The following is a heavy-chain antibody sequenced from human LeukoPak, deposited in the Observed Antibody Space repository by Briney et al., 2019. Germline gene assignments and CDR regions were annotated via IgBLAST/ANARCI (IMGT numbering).Heavy chain of an antibody. CDR3: ARTIAAVGYYYMDV. J-gene: IGHJ6*03. V-gene: IGHV1-2*02. Sequence: GASVKVSCKASGYTFTGYYMHWVRQAPGQGLEWMGWINPNSGGTNYAQKFQGRVTMTRDTSISTAYMELSRLRSDDTAVYYCARTIAAVGYYYMDVWGKGTTVTVSS. D-gene: IGHD6-6*01. CDR2: INPNSGGT. CDR1: GYTFTGYY.